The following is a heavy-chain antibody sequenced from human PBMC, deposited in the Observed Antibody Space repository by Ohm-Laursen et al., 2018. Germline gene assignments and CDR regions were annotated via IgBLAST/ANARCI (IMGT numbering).Heavy chain of an antibody. D-gene: IGHD5-18*01. CDR1: GFTFGDYA. CDR3: TKGSGYSYGPFEY. Sequence: SLRLSCAASGFTFGDYAMHWVRHAPGKGLEWVSGLSWNSGSIGYADSVKGRFTISRDNAKNSLYLQMNSLRAEDTALYYCTKGSGYSYGPFEYWGQGTLVTVSS. J-gene: IGHJ4*02. CDR2: LSWNSGSI. V-gene: IGHV3-9*01.